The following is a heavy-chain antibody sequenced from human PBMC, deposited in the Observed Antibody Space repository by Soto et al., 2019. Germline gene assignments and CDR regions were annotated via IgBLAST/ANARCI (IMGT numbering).Heavy chain of an antibody. J-gene: IGHJ6*02. CDR2: ISGSGGST. CDR1: GFTFSSYV. D-gene: IGHD6-13*01. Sequence: WSLRLSCAASGFTFSSYVMSWVRQAPGKGLEWVSAISGSGGSTYYADSVKGRFTISRDNSKNTLYLQMNSLRAEDTAVYYCAKVRRTYSRAAGYYYFGMDVWGQGTTVTVSS. CDR3: AKVRRTYSRAAGYYYFGMDV. V-gene: IGHV3-23*01.